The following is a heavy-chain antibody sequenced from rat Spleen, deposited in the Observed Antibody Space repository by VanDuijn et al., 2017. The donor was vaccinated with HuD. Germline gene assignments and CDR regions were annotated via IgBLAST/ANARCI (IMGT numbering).Heavy chain of an antibody. D-gene: IGHD1-9*01. Sequence: EVQLVESDGGLVQPGRSLKLSCAASGFTFSNYGLAWVRQAPKKGLEWVASISTGGGNTYYRDSVKGRFTISRDNAKSTLYLQMDSLRSEDTASYYCVRHGYTRYYFDYWGQGVMVTVSS. CDR2: ISTGGGNT. J-gene: IGHJ2*01. CDR3: VRHGYTRYYFDY. V-gene: IGHV5S13*01. CDR1: GFTFSNYG.